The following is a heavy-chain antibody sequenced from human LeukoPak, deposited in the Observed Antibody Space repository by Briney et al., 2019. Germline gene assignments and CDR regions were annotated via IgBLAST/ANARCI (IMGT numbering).Heavy chain of an antibody. CDR2: ITKDGGAT. V-gene: IGHV3-53*01. J-gene: IGHJ5*01. CDR1: GFTVSNNY. D-gene: IGHD4-17*01. Sequence: QSGGSLRLSCAASGFTVSNNYMIWVRQAPGKGLEWISGITKDGGATYYADSVKGRFTMSRDNSKNTLYLQMNSLRVEDTAVYYCAKRCGDGRCLDSWGQGTLVTVSS. CDR3: AKRCGDGRCLDS.